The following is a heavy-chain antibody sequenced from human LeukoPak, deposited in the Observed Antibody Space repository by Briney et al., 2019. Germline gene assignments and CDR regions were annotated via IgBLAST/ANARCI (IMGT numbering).Heavy chain of an antibody. CDR2: IYYSGST. V-gene: IGHV4-39*01. Sequence: SETLSLTCTVSGGSISSYYWSWIRQPPGKGLEWIGSIYYSGSTYYNPSLKSRVTISVDTSKNQFSLKLSSVTAADTAVYYCARPGYSSGWSNWFDPWGQGTLVTVSS. J-gene: IGHJ5*02. CDR3: ARPGYSSGWSNWFDP. D-gene: IGHD6-19*01. CDR1: GGSISSYY.